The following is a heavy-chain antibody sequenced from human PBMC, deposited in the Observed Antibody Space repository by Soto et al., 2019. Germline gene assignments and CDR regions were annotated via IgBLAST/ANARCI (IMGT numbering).Heavy chain of an antibody. CDR1: GFTFSSYA. V-gene: IGHV3-23*01. CDR3: ARLTAYDF. D-gene: IGHD3-9*01. CDR2: ISGSGGVT. J-gene: IGHJ4*02. Sequence: SLXLSCGSSGFTFSSYAMSWVRQSPGKGLEWVSSISGSGGVTYYADSVKGRFTISRDNSKNTLFLQMNTLRVEDTAVYYCARLTAYDFWGQGTLVTVSS.